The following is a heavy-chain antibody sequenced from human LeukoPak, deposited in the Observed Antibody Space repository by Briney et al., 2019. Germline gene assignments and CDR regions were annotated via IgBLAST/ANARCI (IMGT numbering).Heavy chain of an antibody. J-gene: IGHJ6*02. CDR3: ARGLRPLDYYYYGLDV. D-gene: IGHD4-17*01. Sequence: SETLSLTCTVSGGSIRTYYWSWIRQPPGKGLEWIGCISHSGTTDYNPSLKSRLTISVDTSKNQFSLKLTSVTAADTATYYCARGLRPLDYYYYGLDVWGPGTTVTVSS. CDR2: ISHSGTT. V-gene: IGHV4-59*01. CDR1: GGSIRTYY.